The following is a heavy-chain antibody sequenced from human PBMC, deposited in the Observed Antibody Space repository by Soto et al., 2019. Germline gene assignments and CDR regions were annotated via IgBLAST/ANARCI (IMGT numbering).Heavy chain of an antibody. D-gene: IGHD3-22*01. CDR2: IYSGGST. Sequence: GGSLRLSCAASGFTVSSNYMSWVRQAPGKGLEWVSVIYSGGSTYYADSVKGRFTISRHNSKNTLYLQMNSLRAEDTAVYYCARDSQNYYDSSGYLYYGMDVWGQGTTVTVSS. J-gene: IGHJ6*02. V-gene: IGHV3-53*04. CDR3: ARDSQNYYDSSGYLYYGMDV. CDR1: GFTVSSNY.